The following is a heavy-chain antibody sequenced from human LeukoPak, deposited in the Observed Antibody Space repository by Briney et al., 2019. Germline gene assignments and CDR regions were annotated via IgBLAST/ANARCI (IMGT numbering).Heavy chain of an antibody. J-gene: IGHJ3*02. CDR3: ARHSSNWSDAFDI. Sequence: PSETLSLTCTVFGDSVTGYFLNWVRQPAGKGLEWIGRGYTSGGTNYNPSLKSRVTMSVDTSKNHFSLKLSSVTAADTAVYYCARHSSNWSDAFDIWGQGTMVTVSS. CDR2: GYTSGGT. D-gene: IGHD6-13*01. V-gene: IGHV4-4*07. CDR1: GDSVTGYF.